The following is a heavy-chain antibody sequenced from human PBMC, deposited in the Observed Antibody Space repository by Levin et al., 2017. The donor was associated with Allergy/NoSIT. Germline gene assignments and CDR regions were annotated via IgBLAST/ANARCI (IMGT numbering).Heavy chain of an antibody. D-gene: IGHD5-18*01. J-gene: IGHJ5*02. CDR3: ARPGYSYGQYYFNP. CDR1: VYTFSAYE. Sequence: ASVKVSCKASVYTFSAYEIHWVRQAPGQGLEWMGRINPNSGGTYYAQNFQGRVTMTRDTSISTAYMDLIRLKSDDTAMYYCARPGYSYGQYYFNPWGQGTLVTVSS. V-gene: IGHV1-2*06. CDR2: INPNSGGT.